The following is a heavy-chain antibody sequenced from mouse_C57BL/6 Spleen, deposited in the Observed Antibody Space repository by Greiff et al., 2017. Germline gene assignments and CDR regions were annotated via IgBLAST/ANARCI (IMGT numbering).Heavy chain of an antibody. J-gene: IGHJ4*01. CDR1: GYTFTSYW. Sequence: VQLQQSGAELAKPGASVKLSCKASGYTFTSYWMHWVKQRPGQGLEWIGYINPSSGYTKYNQKFKDKATLTADKSSSTAYMQLSRLTYNDSEVYYCARRDDPYSMDYWGQGTSGTVSS. V-gene: IGHV1-7*01. D-gene: IGHD2-3*01. CDR3: ARRDDPYSMDY. CDR2: INPSSGYT.